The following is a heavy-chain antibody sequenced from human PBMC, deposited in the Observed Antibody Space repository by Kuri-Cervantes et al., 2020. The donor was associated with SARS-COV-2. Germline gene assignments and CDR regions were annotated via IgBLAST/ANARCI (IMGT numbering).Heavy chain of an antibody. CDR3: ARVSSGYETNIDY. V-gene: IGHV1-2*02. D-gene: IGHD5-12*01. J-gene: IGHJ4*02. CDR1: GYTFTGYY. Sequence: ASVKISCKASGYTFTGYYMHWVRQAPGQGLEWMGWINPNSGGTNYAQKFQGRVTMTRDTSISTAYMELSRLRSDDTAVYYCARVSSGYETNIDYWGQGTLVTVSS. CDR2: INPNSGGT.